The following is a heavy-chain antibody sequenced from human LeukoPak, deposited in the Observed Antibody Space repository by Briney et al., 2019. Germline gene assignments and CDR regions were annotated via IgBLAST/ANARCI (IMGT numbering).Heavy chain of an antibody. V-gene: IGHV1-2*02. D-gene: IGHD3-10*01. CDR3: ARDSGSGSYLFDY. CDR2: INPNSGGT. J-gene: IGHJ4*02. Sequence: ASVKVSCKASGYTFTGYYMHWVRQAPGQGLERMGWINPNSGGTNYAQKFQGRVTMTRDTSISTAYMELSRLRSDDTAVYYCARDSGSGSYLFDYWGQGTLVTVSS. CDR1: GYTFTGYY.